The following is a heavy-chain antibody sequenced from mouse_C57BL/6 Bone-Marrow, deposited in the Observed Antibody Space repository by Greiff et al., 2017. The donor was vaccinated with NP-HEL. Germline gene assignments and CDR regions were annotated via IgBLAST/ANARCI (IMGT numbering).Heavy chain of an antibody. V-gene: IGHV1-81*01. CDR2: IYPRSGNT. Sequence: VQRVESGAELARPGASVKLSCKASGYTFTSYGISWVKQRTGQGLEWIGEIYPRSGNTYYNEKFKGKATLTADKSSSTAYMELRSLTSEDSAVYFCASPELGRNYAMDYWGQGTSVTVSS. J-gene: IGHJ4*01. CDR1: GYTFTSYG. D-gene: IGHD4-1*01. CDR3: ASPELGRNYAMDY.